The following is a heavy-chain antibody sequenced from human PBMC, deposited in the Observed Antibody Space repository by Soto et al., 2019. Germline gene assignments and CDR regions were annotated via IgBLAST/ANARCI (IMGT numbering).Heavy chain of an antibody. CDR1: GFTSSSFV. D-gene: IGHD3-10*01. V-gene: IGHV3-30*18. CDR2: ISSDGNNQ. Sequence: QVQLLESGGGVVQPGRSLRLSCAASGFTSSSFVIHWVRQAPGKGLEWLAVISSDGNNQYYADSVKGRFTISRDNSKNTLYLQVNSLRTEDTAVYFCGKERGVLDAFDIWGQGTMVTVSS. J-gene: IGHJ3*02. CDR3: GKERGVLDAFDI.